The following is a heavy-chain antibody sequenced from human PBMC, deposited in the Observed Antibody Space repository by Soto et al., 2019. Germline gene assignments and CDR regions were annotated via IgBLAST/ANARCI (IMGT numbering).Heavy chain of an antibody. CDR1: GFSFSDHY. CDR3: ALSLRTVFDI. V-gene: IGHV3-72*01. J-gene: IGHJ3*02. D-gene: IGHD1-1*01. CDR2: TRDKPNSYTT. Sequence: SLRLSCAASGFSFSDHYMDWVRQAPGKGLEWVGRTRDKPNSYTTDYAASVKGRFTISRDDSKNSLYLQMNSLKIEDTAVYYCALSLRTVFDIWGQGTVVTVSS.